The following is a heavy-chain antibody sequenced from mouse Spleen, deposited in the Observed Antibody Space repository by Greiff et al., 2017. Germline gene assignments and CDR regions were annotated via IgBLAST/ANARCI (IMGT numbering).Heavy chain of an antibody. CDR3: ARGITTAYYYAMDY. Sequence: VQLQQPGAELVRPGSSVKLSCKASGYTFTSYWMDWVKQRPGQGLEWIGNIYPSDSETHYNQKFKDKATLTVDKSSSTAYMQLSSLTSEDSAVYYCARGITTAYYYAMDYWGQGTSVTVSS. CDR1: GYTFTSYW. CDR2: IYPSDSET. V-gene: IGHV1-61*01. J-gene: IGHJ4*01. D-gene: IGHD1-2*01.